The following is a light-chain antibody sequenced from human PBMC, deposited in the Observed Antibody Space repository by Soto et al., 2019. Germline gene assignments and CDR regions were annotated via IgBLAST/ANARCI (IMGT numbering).Light chain of an antibody. J-gene: IGLJ1*01. CDR3: CSYGGSSSFPYV. Sequence: QSALAQPRSVSGSPGQSVTIFCTGTSSDVGGYDYVSWYQQHPGKAPKLMIYDVRERPSGVPDRVSGSKSGNTASLTISGLQAEDEADYYCCSYGGSSSFPYVFGTGTKVTVL. CDR2: DVR. CDR1: SSDVGGYDY. V-gene: IGLV2-11*01.